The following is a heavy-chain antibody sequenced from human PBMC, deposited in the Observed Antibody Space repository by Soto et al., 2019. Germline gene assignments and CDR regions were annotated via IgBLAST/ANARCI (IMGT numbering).Heavy chain of an antibody. CDR2: TYYRSKWYN. D-gene: IGHD3-22*01. J-gene: IGHJ3*02. CDR3: ARDNPRLYCMRVVADVAPFYI. CDR1: GDSVSSNSAA. V-gene: IGHV6-1*01. Sequence: SQTLSLTCAIFGDSVSSNSAAWKCIWQSPPRGLEWLGRTYYRSKWYNDYAVSVKSRITINPDTSKNQFSLQLNSVTPEDTAVYYCARDNPRLYCMRVVADVAPFYISGQGTIVP.